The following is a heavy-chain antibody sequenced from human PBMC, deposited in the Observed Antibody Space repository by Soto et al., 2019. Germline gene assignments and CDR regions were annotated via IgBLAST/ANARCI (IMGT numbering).Heavy chain of an antibody. CDR1: GFSFSDSA. D-gene: IGHD3-9*01. Sequence: EVHLLESGGHLVQPGGSLRLSCVASGFSFSDSAMFWVRQAPGKGLEWVSTISYHSIGTHYADSVKGRFTISRDNSKDTVWLQMSGLRAEDTAVYYCAKDPSTGPADFWGQGTLVTVSS. CDR3: AKDPSTGPADF. J-gene: IGHJ4*02. CDR2: ISYHSIGT. V-gene: IGHV3-23*01.